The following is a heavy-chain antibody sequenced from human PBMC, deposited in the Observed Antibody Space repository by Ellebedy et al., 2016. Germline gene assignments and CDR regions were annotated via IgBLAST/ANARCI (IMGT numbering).Heavy chain of an antibody. CDR3: AGRRDTSGRVPRDNWFDP. D-gene: IGHD3-10*01. Sequence: SETLSLTCAVFRGSVSSSNWWNWVRQPPGEGLEWIGEIFHSGSTNYNPSLKSRATISLDRSKNQFSLTLTSVTAADTAVYFCAGRRDTSGRVPRDNWFDPWGQGRLVTVSS. CDR1: RGSVSSSNW. J-gene: IGHJ5*02. CDR2: IFHSGST. V-gene: IGHV4-4*02.